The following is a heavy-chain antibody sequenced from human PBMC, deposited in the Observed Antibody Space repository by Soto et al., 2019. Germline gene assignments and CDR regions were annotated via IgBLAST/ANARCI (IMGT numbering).Heavy chain of an antibody. CDR1: GYMFTAYW. Sequence: GESLKICYTAAGYMFTAYWISWVRQMPGKRLEWMGRIDPSDSYTNYNPSFQGHVTLSAAKSINTAYLQWSSLKDSDTAMYYCARHVGSGAKFDSCGQGTLVTVSS. J-gene: IGHJ4*02. V-gene: IGHV5-10-1*01. CDR2: IDPSDSYT. D-gene: IGHD3-10*01. CDR3: ARHVGSGAKFDS.